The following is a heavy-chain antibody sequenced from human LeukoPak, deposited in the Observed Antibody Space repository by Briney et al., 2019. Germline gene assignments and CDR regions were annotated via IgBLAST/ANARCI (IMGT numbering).Heavy chain of an antibody. CDR3: ARRPYGDYFDY. D-gene: IGHD4-17*01. CDR1: GGSISSYY. CDR2: IYYSGST. Sequence: PSETLSLTCTVSGGSISSYYWSWIRQPPGEGLEWIGYIYYSGSTNYNPSLKSRVAISVDTSKNQFSLKLSSVTAADTAVYYCARRPYGDYFDYWGQGTLVTVSS. V-gene: IGHV4-59*01. J-gene: IGHJ4*02.